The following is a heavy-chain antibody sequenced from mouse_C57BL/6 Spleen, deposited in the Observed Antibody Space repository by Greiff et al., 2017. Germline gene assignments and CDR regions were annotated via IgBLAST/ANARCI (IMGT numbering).Heavy chain of an antibody. D-gene: IGHD1-1*01. J-gene: IGHJ1*03. Sequence: VKLQESGAELVKPGASVKMSCKASGYTFTSYWITWVKQRPGQGLEWIGDIYPGSGSTNYNEKFKSKATLTVDTSSSTAYMQLSSLTSEDSAVYYCARGTTVVADWYFDVWGTGTTVTVSS. CDR2: IYPGSGST. CDR1: GYTFTSYW. CDR3: ARGTTVVADWYFDV. V-gene: IGHV1-55*01.